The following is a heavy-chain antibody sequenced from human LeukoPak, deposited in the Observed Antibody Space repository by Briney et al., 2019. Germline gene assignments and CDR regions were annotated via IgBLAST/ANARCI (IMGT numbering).Heavy chain of an antibody. V-gene: IGHV3-21*01. CDR3: ARDPPPDGYNYAFDI. D-gene: IGHD5-24*01. Sequence: GGSLRLSCAASGFTFSSYSINWVRQAPGKGLEWVSSISSSSSYIYYADSVKGRFTISRDNAKNSLYLQMNSLRAEDTAVYYCARDPPPDGYNYAFDIWGQGTMVTVSS. CDR1: GFTFSSYS. CDR2: ISSSSSYI. J-gene: IGHJ3*02.